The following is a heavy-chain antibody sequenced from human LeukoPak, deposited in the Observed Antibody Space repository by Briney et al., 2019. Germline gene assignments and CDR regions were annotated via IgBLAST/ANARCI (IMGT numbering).Heavy chain of an antibody. CDR3: AKGGSSGDY. CDR1: GFTFSSYA. D-gene: IGHD6-19*01. J-gene: IGHJ4*02. Sequence: GGSLRPSCAASGFTFSSYAMTWVRQAPGKGLEWVSSITGSDGSTYYADSVKGRFTISRDNSKNTVYLEMNSLKAEDTAVYYCAKGGSSGDYWGQGTLVTVSS. CDR2: ITGSDGST. V-gene: IGHV3-23*01.